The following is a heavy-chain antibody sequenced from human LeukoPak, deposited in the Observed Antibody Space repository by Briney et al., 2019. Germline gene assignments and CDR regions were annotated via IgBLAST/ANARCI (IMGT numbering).Heavy chain of an antibody. V-gene: IGHV1-2*02. CDR2: INPNSGGT. J-gene: IGHJ6*03. D-gene: IGHD1-26*01. CDR1: GYTFTGYY. Sequence: ASVKGSCKASGYTFTGYYMHWVRQAPGQGLEWMGWINPNSGGTNYAQKFQGRVTMTRDTSISTAYMELSRLRSDDTALYYCARDRVSGSPDYYYYYMDVWGKGTTVTVSS. CDR3: ARDRVSGSPDYYYYYMDV.